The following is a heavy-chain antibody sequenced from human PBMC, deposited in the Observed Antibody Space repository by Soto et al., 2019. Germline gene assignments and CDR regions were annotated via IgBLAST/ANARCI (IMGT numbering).Heavy chain of an antibody. CDR2: ISSSSNYK. CDR1: GFTFSSYM. D-gene: IGHD3-3*01. CDR3: ARDPSPYDFWSDYSVWGLDY. V-gene: IGHV3-21*01. Sequence: EVQLVESGGGLVKPGGSLRLSCAASGFTFSSYMMNWVRQAPGKGLEWVSSISSSSNYKYYADSVKGRFTISRDNAKNSLYLQMNSLRAEDTAVYYCARDPSPYDFWSDYSVWGLDYWGQGTLVTVSS. J-gene: IGHJ4*02.